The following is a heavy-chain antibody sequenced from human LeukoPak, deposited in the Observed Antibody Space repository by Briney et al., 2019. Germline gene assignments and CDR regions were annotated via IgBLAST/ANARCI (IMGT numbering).Heavy chain of an antibody. J-gene: IGHJ4*02. CDR1: GGSISSYY. Sequence: SETLSLTCTVSGGSISSYYWSWIRQPPGKGLEWIGYIYYSGSTNYNPSLKSRVTISVDTSKNQFSLKLSSVTAADTALYFWARTAYDILTGIEVFDYWGQGTLVTVSS. D-gene: IGHD3-9*01. CDR3: ARTAYDILTGIEVFDY. CDR2: IYYSGST. V-gene: IGHV4-59*01.